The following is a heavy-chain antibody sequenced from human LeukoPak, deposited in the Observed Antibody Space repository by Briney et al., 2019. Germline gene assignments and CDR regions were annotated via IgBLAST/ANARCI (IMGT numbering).Heavy chain of an antibody. CDR3: ARYATSSGSRWLEP. Sequence: PGGSLRLSCAASGFTLSSYWMSWFRQAPGKGLEWVAHIKQDGSDKYYVDSVKGRFTISRDNAKNSLYLQMNSLRAEDTAVYYCARYATSSGSRWLEPWGQGTLVTVSS. CDR2: IKQDGSDK. V-gene: IGHV3-7*01. J-gene: IGHJ5*02. D-gene: IGHD6-19*01. CDR1: GFTLSSYW.